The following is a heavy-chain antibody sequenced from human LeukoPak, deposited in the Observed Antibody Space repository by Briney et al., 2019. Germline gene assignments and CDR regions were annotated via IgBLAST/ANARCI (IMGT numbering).Heavy chain of an antibody. Sequence: SQTLSLTCAISGDIVSSNSAAWNWIRQSPSRGLEWLGRTYYRSKWYNDYAVSVKRRITINPDTSKNQFSLQLNSVTPEDTAVYYCAREEHVRDFHDYGDYAYWGQGTLVTVPS. CDR1: GDIVSSNSAA. CDR2: TYYRSKWYN. V-gene: IGHV6-1*01. D-gene: IGHD4-17*01. CDR3: AREEHVRDFHDYGDYAY. J-gene: IGHJ4*02.